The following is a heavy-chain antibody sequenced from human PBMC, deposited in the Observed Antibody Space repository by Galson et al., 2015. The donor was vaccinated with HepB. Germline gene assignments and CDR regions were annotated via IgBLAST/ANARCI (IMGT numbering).Heavy chain of an antibody. J-gene: IGHJ1*01. V-gene: IGHV3-9*01. CDR2: ISWNSLSI. CDR3: TKALYEGAEYFQH. Sequence: LRLSCAGSGFNFDDYGMHWVRQVPGKGLEWVSGISWNSLSIAYADSVKGRFTVSRDNAKNSLYLQMNSLRSEDTALYYCTKALYEGAEYFQHWGRGTLVTVSS. CDR1: GFNFDDYG. D-gene: IGHD3-16*01.